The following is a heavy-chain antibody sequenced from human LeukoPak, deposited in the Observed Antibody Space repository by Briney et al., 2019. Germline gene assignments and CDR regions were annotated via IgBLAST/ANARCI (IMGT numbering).Heavy chain of an antibody. CDR1: RFTFSSYD. Sequence: GGSLRPSCAASRFTFSSYDMNWVRQAPGKGLEWVSHISESGTTIYYADSVKGRFTISRDNTKNSLYLQMNSLRAEDTAIYYCARDSQWRAFDIWGQGTMVTVSS. D-gene: IGHD6-19*01. J-gene: IGHJ3*02. CDR3: ARDSQWRAFDI. CDR2: ISESGTTI. V-gene: IGHV3-48*03.